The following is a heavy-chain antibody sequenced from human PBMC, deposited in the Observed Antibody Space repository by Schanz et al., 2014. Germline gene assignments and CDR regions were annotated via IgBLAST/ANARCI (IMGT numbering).Heavy chain of an antibody. J-gene: IGHJ3*02. CDR2: INPSSGTT. Sequence: QVQLVQSGAEVKKPGASVRVSCKASGYSFTTYDVNWVRQATGQGLEWMGKINPSSGTTRIAQNFQGRLTVTRDTSTSTVYMELRSLRSEDTAVYFCARGRSTGAFDIWGQGTMVTVSS. V-gene: IGHV1-46*03. CDR1: GYSFTTYD. CDR3: ARGRSTGAFDI.